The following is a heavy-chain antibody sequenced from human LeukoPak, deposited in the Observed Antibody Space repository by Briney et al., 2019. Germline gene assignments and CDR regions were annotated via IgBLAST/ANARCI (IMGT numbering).Heavy chain of an antibody. CDR1: GFTFSNYA. V-gene: IGHV3-30-3*01. J-gene: IGHJ4*02. D-gene: IGHD2-15*01. Sequence: GGSLRLSCAASGFTFSNYAIHWVRQAPGKGLEWVAVISYDRNNRNYADSVKGRFTISRDNAKNSLYLQMNSLRAEDTAVYYCAREHCSGGSCHGDFGYWGQGTLVTVSS. CDR3: AREHCSGGSCHGDFGY. CDR2: ISYDRNNR.